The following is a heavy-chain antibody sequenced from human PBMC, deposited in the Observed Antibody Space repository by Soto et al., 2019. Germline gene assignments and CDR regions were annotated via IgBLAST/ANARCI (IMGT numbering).Heavy chain of an antibody. CDR3: ARVERYSSGWYYYYYCMGV. Sequence: PGGSLRLSCAPSGFTFSSYSMNSVRQAPGKGLEWVSSISSSSSYIYYADSVKGRFTISRDNAKNSLYLQMNSLRAEDTAVYYCARVERYSSGWYYYYYCMGVWGQGPTVTVSS. CDR2: ISSSSSYI. V-gene: IGHV3-21*01. D-gene: IGHD6-19*01. J-gene: IGHJ6*02. CDR1: GFTFSSYS.